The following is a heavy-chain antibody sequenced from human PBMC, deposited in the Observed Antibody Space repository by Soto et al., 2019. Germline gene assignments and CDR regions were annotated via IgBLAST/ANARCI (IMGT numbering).Heavy chain of an antibody. Sequence: SGPTLVNPTQTLTLTCTFSGFSLSTSGMRXSWIRQPPGKALEWLARIDWDDDKFYSTSLKTRLTISKDTSKNQVVLTMTNMDPVDTATYYCARIAVAGNLDYWGQGTLVTVSS. D-gene: IGHD6-19*01. CDR3: ARIAVAGNLDY. CDR1: GFSLSTSGMR. CDR2: IDWDDDK. V-gene: IGHV2-70*04. J-gene: IGHJ4*02.